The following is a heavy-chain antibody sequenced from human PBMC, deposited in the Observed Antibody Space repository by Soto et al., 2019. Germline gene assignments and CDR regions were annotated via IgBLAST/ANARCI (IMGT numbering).Heavy chain of an antibody. CDR3: ARHTSSGYHHQIQY. CDR1: GGSISIGNYY. D-gene: IGHD3-22*01. CDR2: IFYSGIT. V-gene: IGHV4-39*01. Sequence: SETLSLTCTVSGGSISIGNYYWGWIRQSPGKGLEWIGSIFYSGITYYTPSLKSRVTISVDTSKNQFSLRLSSVTAADTAVYYCARHTSSGYHHQIQYWGQGTLVTVSS. J-gene: IGHJ4*02.